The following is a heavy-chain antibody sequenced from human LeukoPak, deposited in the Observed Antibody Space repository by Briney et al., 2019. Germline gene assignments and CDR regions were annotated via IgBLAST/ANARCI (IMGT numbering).Heavy chain of an antibody. Sequence: GGSLRLSCAASGFTFSSYAMHWVRQAPGKGLEWVAVISYDGSNKYYAVSVKGRFTISRDNSKHTLYLQMNSLRAEDTAVYYCARVGSSSWYSDYWGQGTLVTVPS. V-gene: IGHV3-30-3*01. CDR1: GFTFSSYA. J-gene: IGHJ4*02. D-gene: IGHD6-13*01. CDR2: ISYDGSNK. CDR3: ARVGSSSWYSDY.